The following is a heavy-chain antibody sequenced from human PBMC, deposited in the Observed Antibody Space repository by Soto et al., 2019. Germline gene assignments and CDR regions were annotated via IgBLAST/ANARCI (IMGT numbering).Heavy chain of an antibody. D-gene: IGHD6-6*01. Sequence: GGSLRLSCAASGFTFSSYSMNWVRQAPGKGLEWVSSISSSSSYIYYADSVKGRFTISRDNAKNSLYLQMNSLRAEDTAVYYCARDPGIAARHKQNWFDPWGQGTLVTVSS. V-gene: IGHV3-21*04. CDR1: GFTFSSYS. J-gene: IGHJ5*02. CDR2: ISSSSSYI. CDR3: ARDPGIAARHKQNWFDP.